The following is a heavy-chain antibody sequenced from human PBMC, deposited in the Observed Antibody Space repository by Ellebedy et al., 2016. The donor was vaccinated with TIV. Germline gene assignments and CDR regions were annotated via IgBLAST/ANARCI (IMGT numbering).Heavy chain of an antibody. J-gene: IGHJ4*02. CDR3: AKAMMVVVVAAKVDY. V-gene: IGHV3-7*03. D-gene: IGHD2-15*01. CDR1: GFSLSSYW. CDR2: INQDGSDN. Sequence: PGGSLRLSCVASGFSLSSYWMGWASQAPGKGLEWVGNINQDGSDNHCVDSVKGRFTISRDNAKNSLYLQMNSLRAEDTAVYYCAKAMMVVVVAAKVDYWGQGTLVTVSS.